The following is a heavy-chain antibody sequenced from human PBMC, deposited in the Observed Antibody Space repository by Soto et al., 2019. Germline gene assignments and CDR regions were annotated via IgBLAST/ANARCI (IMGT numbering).Heavy chain of an antibody. CDR1: GYFFNDYH. CDR3: AREAGGRNIAAVLLDT. J-gene: IGHJ5*02. D-gene: IGHD3-3*02. CDR2: INPKNGDT. V-gene: IGHV1-2*02. Sequence: ASVKVSCKTSGYFFNDYHMHWVRKAPGQGLEWMGWINPKNGDTNYAQKFQDRVTMTRDTSISTVYNELSRLTSDDTAVYYCAREAGGRNIAAVLLDTWGQGTLVTVSS.